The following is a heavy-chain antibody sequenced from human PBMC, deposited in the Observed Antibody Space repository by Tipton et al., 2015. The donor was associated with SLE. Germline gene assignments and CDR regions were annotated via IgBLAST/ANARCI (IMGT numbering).Heavy chain of an antibody. CDR2: INYSGST. Sequence: PGLVKPSETLSLTCSVSGGFISTYYWNWIRQPPGKGLEWIGYINYSGSTNYNPSLRSRVSMSVDTSKSQFSLKLNSVIAADTAVYYCARGEPRYDSSRSLDSWGQGALVTVSS. J-gene: IGHJ4*02. D-gene: IGHD3-22*01. CDR1: GGFISTYY. CDR3: ARGEPRYDSSRSLDS. V-gene: IGHV4-59*01.